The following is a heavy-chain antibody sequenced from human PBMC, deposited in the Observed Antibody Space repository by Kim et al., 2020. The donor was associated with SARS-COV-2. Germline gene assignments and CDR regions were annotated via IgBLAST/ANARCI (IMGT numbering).Heavy chain of an antibody. D-gene: IGHD4-17*01. J-gene: IGHJ6*02. CDR1: GFTFSSYG. V-gene: IGHV3-33*01. Sequence: GGSLRLSCAASGFTFSSYGMHWVRQAPGKGLEWVAVIWYDGRNKYFVDSVKGRFTISRDNSKNTLYLQMNSLRAEDTAVYYCAREVQDYGDPIYYYYGMDVWGQGTTVTVSS. CDR2: IWYDGRNK. CDR3: AREVQDYGDPIYYYYGMDV.